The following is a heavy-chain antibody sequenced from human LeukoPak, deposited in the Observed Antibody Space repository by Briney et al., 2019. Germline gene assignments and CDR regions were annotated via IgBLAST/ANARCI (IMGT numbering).Heavy chain of an antibody. CDR3: ARGAWFDP. CDR2: IFHSGST. CDR1: GGSIGSYY. V-gene: IGHV4-4*07. J-gene: IGHJ5*02. Sequence: SETRSLTCNVLGGSIGSYYWSWIRQPAGKGLEWIGRIFHSGSTNYNPTLKSRVIMSVDTSKNQFSLKLTSVTAADTAVYSCARGAWFDPWGLGTLVTVSS.